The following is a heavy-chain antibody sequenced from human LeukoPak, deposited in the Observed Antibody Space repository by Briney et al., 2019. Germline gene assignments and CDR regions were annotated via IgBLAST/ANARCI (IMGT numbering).Heavy chain of an antibody. CDR3: ASRLRMFDY. CDR1: GYSISSGYY. CDR2: IYHSGST. D-gene: IGHD4-17*01. Sequence: SETLSLTCAVSGYSISSGYYWGWIRQPPGKGLEWIGSIYHSGSTYYNPSLMSRVTISVDTSKNQFSLKLSSVTAADTAVYYCASRLRMFDYWGQGTLVTVSS. V-gene: IGHV4-38-2*01. J-gene: IGHJ4*02.